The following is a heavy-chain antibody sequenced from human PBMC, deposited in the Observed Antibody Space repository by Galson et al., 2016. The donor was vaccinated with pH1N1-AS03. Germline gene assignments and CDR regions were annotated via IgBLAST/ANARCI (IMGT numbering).Heavy chain of an antibody. CDR1: GGSFRGYY. V-gene: IGHV4-59*01. J-gene: IGHJ5*02. D-gene: IGHD4-17*01. CDR2: IYYSGST. Sequence: ETLSLTCTVSGGSFRGYYWNWLRQPPGKGLEWIGYIYYSGSTNYNPSLKSRVSISVDTSKNQFSLKLNSVTAADTAVYYCARAENTVTTLGGFDPWGQGTLVTVSS. CDR3: ARAENTVTTLGGFDP.